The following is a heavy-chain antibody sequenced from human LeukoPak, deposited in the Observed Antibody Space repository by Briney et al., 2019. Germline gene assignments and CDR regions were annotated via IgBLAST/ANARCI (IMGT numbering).Heavy chain of an antibody. D-gene: IGHD2-2*01. CDR3: ASPLRGYCSSTSCYSL. V-gene: IGHV3-30*03. CDR2: IFDDGSSE. Sequence: PGGSLRLSCAASGFTFSSYGMRWVRQAPGKGLEWVAVIFDDGSSEYYADSVKGRFTISRDNSKNTLYLQMNSLRAEDTAVYYCASPLRGYCSSTSCYSLWGQGTLVTVSS. CDR1: GFTFSSYG. J-gene: IGHJ4*02.